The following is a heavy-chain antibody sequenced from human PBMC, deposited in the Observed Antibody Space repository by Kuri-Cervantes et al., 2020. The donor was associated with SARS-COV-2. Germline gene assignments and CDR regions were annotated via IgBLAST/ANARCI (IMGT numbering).Heavy chain of an antibody. CDR1: GYTFTSYY. D-gene: IGHD1-26*01. V-gene: IGHV1-46*01. J-gene: IGHJ6*03. Sequence: ASVKVSCKASGYTFTSYYMHWVRQAPGQGLEWMGIINPSGGSTSYAQKFQGRVTITTDESTSTAYMELSSLRSEDTAVYYCARGPYSGSHRLSYMDVWGKGTTVTVSS. CDR3: ARGPYSGSHRLSYMDV. CDR2: INPSGGST.